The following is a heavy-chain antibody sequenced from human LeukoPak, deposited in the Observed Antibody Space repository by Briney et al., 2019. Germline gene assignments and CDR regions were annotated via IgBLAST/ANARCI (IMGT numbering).Heavy chain of an antibody. CDR3: AKGPFFYYDASGYNYFES. Sequence: GGSLRLSCAASGFTFSNYGMSWVRQAPGKGLEWVSAISGSGVTTYYADSVKGRFTISRDNSKHTLYLQMNSLRAEDTAVYYCAKGPFFYYDASGYNYFESWGQGTLVTVSS. CDR2: ISGSGVTT. D-gene: IGHD3-22*01. J-gene: IGHJ4*02. V-gene: IGHV3-23*01. CDR1: GFTFSNYG.